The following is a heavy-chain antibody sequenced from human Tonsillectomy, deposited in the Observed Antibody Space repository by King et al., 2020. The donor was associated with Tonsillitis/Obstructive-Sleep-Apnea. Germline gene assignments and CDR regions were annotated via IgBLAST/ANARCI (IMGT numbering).Heavy chain of an antibody. CDR3: ASDFPFGSSGWSSFDY. Sequence: VQLVESGGGVVQPGGSLRLSCAASGFTFNNYGMNWVRQVPGKGLEWVAGITCNGSSEGYVDSVKGRFTISRDNAKNSLYLQMNSLRAEDTALYYCASDFPFGSSGWSSFDYWGQGTLVTVSS. CDR1: GFTFNNYG. V-gene: IGHV3-20*04. CDR2: ITCNGSSE. D-gene: IGHD6-19*01. J-gene: IGHJ4*02.